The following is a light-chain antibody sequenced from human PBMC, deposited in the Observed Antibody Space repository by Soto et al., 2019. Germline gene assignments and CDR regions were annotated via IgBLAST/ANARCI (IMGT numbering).Light chain of an antibody. CDR3: ASWDQSLSGYV. V-gene: IGLV1-51*02. Sequence: QSVLTQPPSVSAAPGQKVTISCSGTISNIGNNYVSWYQQLPGAAPTLLIYESNRRPTGIPDRFSGSKSATSATLDITGLQTGDEADYYCASWDQSLSGYVFGSGPKVTVL. CDR1: ISNIGNNY. CDR2: ESN. J-gene: IGLJ1*01.